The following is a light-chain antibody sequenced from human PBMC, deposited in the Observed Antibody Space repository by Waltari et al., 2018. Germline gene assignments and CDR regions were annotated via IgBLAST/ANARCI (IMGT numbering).Light chain of an antibody. J-gene: IGKJ3*01. Sequence: DIQMTQSPSSLSASVGDRVTITCRASQGISNWLAWYQQKPGKVPKLLIYRASNLETGVPSRFSGSGSGTDFTLTISSLQPEDFATYFFQQYDNCPFTFGPGTKLDIK. CDR1: QGISNW. CDR2: RAS. CDR3: QQYDNCPFT. V-gene: IGKV1-33*01.